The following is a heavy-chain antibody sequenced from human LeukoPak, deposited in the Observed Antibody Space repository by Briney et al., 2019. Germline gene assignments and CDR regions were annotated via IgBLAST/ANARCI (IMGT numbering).Heavy chain of an antibody. CDR3: SGKISCGESADAFDI. CDR2: INPNSGST. D-gene: IGHD3-10*01. Sequence: GASVKVSCKASGYTFTVYYMHWVRQAPGQGLEWMGWINPNSGSTNYEQTFPGRVSLTRYKSIRTAYLERSRTTSGPTAPSCFSGKISCGESADAFDIWGQGTMVTVSS. J-gene: IGHJ3*02. V-gene: IGHV1-2*02. CDR1: GYTFTVYY.